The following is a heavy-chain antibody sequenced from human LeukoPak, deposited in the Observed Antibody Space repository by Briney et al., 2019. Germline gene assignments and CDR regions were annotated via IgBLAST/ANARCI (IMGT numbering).Heavy chain of an antibody. J-gene: IGHJ3*02. CDR1: GGSISSYY. CDR2: IYYSGST. D-gene: IGHD5-18*01. V-gene: IGHV4-59*08. CDR3: ARLIGGYSYGRDAFDI. Sequence: PSETLSLTCTVSGGSISSYYWSWIRRPPGKGLEWIGYIYYSGSTNYNPSLKSRVTISVDTSKNQFSLKLSSVTAADTAVYYCARLIGGYSYGRDAFDIWGQGTMVTVSS.